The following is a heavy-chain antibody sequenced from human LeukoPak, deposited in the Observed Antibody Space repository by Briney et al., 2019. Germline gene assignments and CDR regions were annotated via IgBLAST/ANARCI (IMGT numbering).Heavy chain of an antibody. CDR2: IYYSGST. Sequence: SETLSLTCTVSGGSISSYYWSWIRQPPGKGLEWIGYIYYSGSTYYNPSLKSRVTISFDMSKNRFSLKLSSVTAADTAVYYCARGHDILTGSPFDYWGQGTLVTVSS. D-gene: IGHD3-9*01. J-gene: IGHJ4*02. CDR3: ARGHDILTGSPFDY. V-gene: IGHV4-59*12. CDR1: GGSISSYY.